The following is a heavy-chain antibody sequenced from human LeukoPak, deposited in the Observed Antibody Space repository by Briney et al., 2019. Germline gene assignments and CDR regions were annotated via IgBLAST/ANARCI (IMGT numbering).Heavy chain of an antibody. CDR1: GYTFTSYD. CDR3: AKSPGPMPASTIYYFDH. V-gene: IGHV1-8*01. CDR2: MNPNSGNT. D-gene: IGHD5-24*01. J-gene: IGHJ4*02. Sequence: ASVKVSCKASGYTFTSYDINWVRQATGQGLEWMGWMNPNSGNTGYAQEFQGRVTMTRNTSISTAYMELSSLRSEDTAVYYCAKSPGPMPASTIYYFDHWGQGALVTVSA.